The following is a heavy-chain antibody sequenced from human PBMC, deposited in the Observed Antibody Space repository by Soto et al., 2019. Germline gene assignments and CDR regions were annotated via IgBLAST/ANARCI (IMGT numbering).Heavy chain of an antibody. CDR1: GGSISSSSYY. V-gene: IGHV4-39*01. CDR3: ARPNLNDILTGYIY. Sequence: SETLSLTCTVSGGSISSSSYYWGWIRQPPGKGLEWIGSIYYSGSTYYNPSLKSRVTISVDTSKNQFSLKLSSVTAADTAVYYCARPNLNDILTGYIYWGQGTLVTVSS. D-gene: IGHD3-9*01. J-gene: IGHJ4*02. CDR2: IYYSGST.